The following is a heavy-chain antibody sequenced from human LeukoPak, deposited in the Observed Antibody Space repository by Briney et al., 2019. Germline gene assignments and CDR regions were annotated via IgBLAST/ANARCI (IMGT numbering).Heavy chain of an antibody. Sequence: SETLSLTCTVSGGSISSYYWSWLPQPAGKGLEWIGRAYTSGVTNYNPSLKSRVTMSVDTSKSQFSLNLSSVTAADTAVYYCARGGDSGYDYWGQGTLVTVSS. V-gene: IGHV4-4*07. CDR2: AYTSGVT. CDR3: ARGGDSGYDY. CDR1: GGSISSYY. D-gene: IGHD5-12*01. J-gene: IGHJ4*02.